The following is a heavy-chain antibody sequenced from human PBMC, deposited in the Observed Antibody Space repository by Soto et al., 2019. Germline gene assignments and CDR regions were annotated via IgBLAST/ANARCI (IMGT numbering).Heavy chain of an antibody. CDR1: GFTFSDYY. CDR3: ARGGAGRRSGRMGAFDI. CDR2: ISSSGSTI. Sequence: GLSLRLSWAASGFTFSDYYMSWIRQAPGKVLEWVSYISSSGSTIYYADSLKVRFTISRDNAKNSLYLQMNSLRAEDTAVYYCARGGAGRRSGRMGAFDIWGQGIMVTVSS. V-gene: IGHV3-11*01. J-gene: IGHJ3*02. D-gene: IGHD6-19*01.